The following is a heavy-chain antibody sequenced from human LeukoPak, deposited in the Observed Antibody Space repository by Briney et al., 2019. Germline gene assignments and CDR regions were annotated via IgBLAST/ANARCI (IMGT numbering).Heavy chain of an antibody. CDR1: GGSISSYY. D-gene: IGHD6-19*01. V-gene: IGHV4-4*07. Sequence: SETLSLTCTVSGGSISSYYWSWIRQPAGKGLEWIGRIYTSGSTNYNPSLESRVTMSVDTSKNQFSLKLSSVTAADTAVYYCVREKQWLGIDYWGQGTLVTVSS. CDR3: VREKQWLGIDY. CDR2: IYTSGST. J-gene: IGHJ4*02.